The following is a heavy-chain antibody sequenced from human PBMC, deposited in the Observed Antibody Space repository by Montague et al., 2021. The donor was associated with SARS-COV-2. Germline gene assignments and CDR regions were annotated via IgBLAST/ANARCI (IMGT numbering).Heavy chain of an antibody. CDR3: ARDYYDAHYGMDV. CDR2: INSDGSIT. CDR1: GFTFSSYW. J-gene: IGHJ6*02. D-gene: IGHD1-26*01. V-gene: IGHV3-74*01. Sequence: SLRLSCAASGFTFSSYWMHWVRQAPGKGLVWVSRINSDGSITKNADSVKGRFTISRDNAKNTPYLQMNSLRAEDTAVYYCARDYYDAHYGMDVWGQGTTVTVSS.